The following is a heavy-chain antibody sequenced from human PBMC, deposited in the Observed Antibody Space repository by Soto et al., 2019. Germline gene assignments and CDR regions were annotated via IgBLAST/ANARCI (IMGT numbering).Heavy chain of an antibody. Sequence: SVKIACKTSGGTFRSYAISWVRQAPGQGLEWMGGIIPILGTANYAQKFQGRVTITADESTSTAYMELSSLRAEDTAVYYCARPQYLPDDVFDVWGRGTVVTVS. V-gene: IGHV1-69*13. CDR2: IIPILGTA. D-gene: IGHD2-2*01. CDR3: ARPQYLPDDVFDV. J-gene: IGHJ3*01. CDR1: GGTFRSYA.